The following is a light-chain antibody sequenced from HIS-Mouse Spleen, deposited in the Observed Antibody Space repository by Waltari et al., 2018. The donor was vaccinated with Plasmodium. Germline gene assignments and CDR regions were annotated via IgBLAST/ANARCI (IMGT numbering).Light chain of an antibody. Sequence: QSALTQPASVSGSPGQSITISCTGTSSDVGGYNYVSWYQQHPGKAPKLMIYDVSNRPSGVSNRFAGSKSGNTASLTISGLQAEDEADYYGSSYTSSSTLNDVFGTGTKVTVL. CDR1: SSDVGGYNY. J-gene: IGLJ1*01. V-gene: IGLV2-14*03. CDR3: SSYTSSSTLNDV. CDR2: DVS.